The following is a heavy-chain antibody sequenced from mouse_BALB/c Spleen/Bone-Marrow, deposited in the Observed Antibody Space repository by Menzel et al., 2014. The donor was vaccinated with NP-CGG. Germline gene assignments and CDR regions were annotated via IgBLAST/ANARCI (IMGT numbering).Heavy chain of an antibody. D-gene: IGHD1-1*01. V-gene: IGHV14-3*02. CDR1: GFNIKDTY. J-gene: IGHJ3*01. CDR3: ASYYYGSSGFAY. Sequence: EVQLQQSGAELVKPGASVKLSCTASGFNIKDTYMHWVKQRPEQGLEWIGRIDPANGNTKYDPKFQGKATITADTSSNTAYPQLSSLTSEDTAVYYCASYYYGSSGFAYWGQGTLVTVSA. CDR2: IDPANGNT.